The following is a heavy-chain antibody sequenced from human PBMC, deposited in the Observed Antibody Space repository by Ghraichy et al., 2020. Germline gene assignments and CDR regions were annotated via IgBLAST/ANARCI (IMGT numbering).Heavy chain of an antibody. V-gene: IGHV4-59*01. D-gene: IGHD3-22*01. CDR3: AGDKVDRAGSNGMDV. CDR2: ICDRGST. J-gene: IGHJ6*02. Sequence: SETLSLTCTVSGVSMSSYCWSWIRQSPWKGLEWIGYICDRGSTNYNPSLKSRVTISEDTSKDQFSLNLNSVTAADTAVYYCAGDKVDRAGSNGMDVWGQGTIVTVSS. CDR1: GVSMSSYC.